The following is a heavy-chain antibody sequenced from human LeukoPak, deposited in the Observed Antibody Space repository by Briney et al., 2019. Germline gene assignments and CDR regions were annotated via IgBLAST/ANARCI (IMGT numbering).Heavy chain of an antibody. CDR3: ARHSILAGGGYYDY. Sequence: SETLSLTCPVSGGSVSNFYWTWIRQPPGKGLEGIGYISYSGTTNYTPSLMSRVTISVDTSQNQFSLRLSSVTAADTAVYYCARHSILAGGGYYDYWGQGALVTVSS. CDR1: GGSVSNFY. D-gene: IGHD3-9*01. J-gene: IGHJ4*02. V-gene: IGHV4-59*08. CDR2: ISYSGTT.